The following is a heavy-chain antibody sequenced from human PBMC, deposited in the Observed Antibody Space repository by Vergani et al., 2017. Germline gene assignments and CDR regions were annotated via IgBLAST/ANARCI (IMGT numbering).Heavy chain of an antibody. J-gene: IGHJ6*02. CDR2: IIPIFGTA. CDR1: GGTFSSYA. CDR3: ARRARGDSGGYPYYYYYGMDV. V-gene: IGHV1-69*01. D-gene: IGHD3-22*01. Sequence: QVQLVQSGAEVKKPGSSVKVSCKAPGGTFSSYAISWVRQAPGQGLEWMGGIIPIFGTANYAQKFQGRVTITADESTSTAYMELSSLRSEDTAVYYCARRARGDSGGYPYYYYYGMDVWGQGTTVTVSS.